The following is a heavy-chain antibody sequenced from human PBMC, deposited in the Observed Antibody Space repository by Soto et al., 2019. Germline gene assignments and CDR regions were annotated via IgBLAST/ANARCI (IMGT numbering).Heavy chain of an antibody. D-gene: IGHD6-19*01. CDR3: ARDRYGQWLTHNWFGP. CDR1: GCTFTSYY. V-gene: IGHV1-46*01. CDR2: INPSGGST. Sequence: ASVRVSCKASGCTFTSYYMHWVRQAPGQGLEWMGIINPSGGSTSYAQKFQGRVTMTRDTSTSTVYMELSSLRSEDTAVYYCARDRYGQWLTHNWFGPWGQGTLVTVSS. J-gene: IGHJ5*02.